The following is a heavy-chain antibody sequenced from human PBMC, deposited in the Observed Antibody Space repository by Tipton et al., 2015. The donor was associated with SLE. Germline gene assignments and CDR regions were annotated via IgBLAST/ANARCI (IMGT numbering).Heavy chain of an antibody. CDR2: INHSGRI. V-gene: IGHV4-34*01. CDR3: ARGKTRVEY. Sequence: TLSLTCTVYGESLSGHYWVWIRQPPGKGLEWIGDINHSGRIDYNPSLKSRVTISVDTSKNQVSLKLNSVTAADTAVYYCARGKTRVEYWGQGTLVTVSS. D-gene: IGHD1-14*01. CDR1: GESLSGHY. J-gene: IGHJ4*02.